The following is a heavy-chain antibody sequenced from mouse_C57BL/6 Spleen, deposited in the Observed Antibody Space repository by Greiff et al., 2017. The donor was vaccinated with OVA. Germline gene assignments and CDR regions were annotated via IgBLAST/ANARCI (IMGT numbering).Heavy chain of an antibody. CDR3: AREGDYTPFAY. D-gene: IGHD2-12*01. CDR2: ISYDGSN. CDR1: GYSITSGYY. V-gene: IGHV3-6*01. Sequence: DVHLVESGPGLVKPSQSLSLTCSVTGYSITSGYYWNWIRQFPGNKLEWMGYISYDGSNNYNPSLKNRISITRDTSKNQFFLKLNSVTTEDTATYYCAREGDYTPFAYWGQGTLVTVSA. J-gene: IGHJ3*01.